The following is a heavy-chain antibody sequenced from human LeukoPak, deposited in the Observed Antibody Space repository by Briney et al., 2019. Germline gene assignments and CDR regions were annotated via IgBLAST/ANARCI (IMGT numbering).Heavy chain of an antibody. CDR3: ARDRDGYNLS. J-gene: IGHJ4*02. Sequence: PGGSLRLSCVVSGFTFSSYEMNWVRQAPGKGLEWLSHISSSGSSIQYADSVKGRFTISRDNAKNSLYLQMNSLRAEDTAVYYCARDRDGYNLSWGQGTLVTVSS. V-gene: IGHV3-48*03. D-gene: IGHD5-24*01. CDR2: ISSSGSSI. CDR1: GFTFSSYE.